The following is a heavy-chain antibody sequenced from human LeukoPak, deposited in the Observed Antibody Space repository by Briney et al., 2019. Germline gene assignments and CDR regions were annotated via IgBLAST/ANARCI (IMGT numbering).Heavy chain of an antibody. D-gene: IGHD3-9*01. V-gene: IGHV3-9*03. CDR1: GFTFDDYA. CDR3: AKQKAAYDILTAITG. CDR2: ISWNSGSI. J-gene: IGHJ4*02. Sequence: PCRSLRLSRAAPGFTFDDYAMHSVRQDPGKGLEWVSRISWNSGSIGYADSVKGRFTISRDNAKNSLYLQTNSLRAEDMALYFCAKQKAAYDILTAITGWGQGTLVTVSS.